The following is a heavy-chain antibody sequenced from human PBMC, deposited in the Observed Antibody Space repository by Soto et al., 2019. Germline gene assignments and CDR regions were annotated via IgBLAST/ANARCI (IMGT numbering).Heavy chain of an antibody. Sequence: QEQLLQSGAEVKKPGASVTVSCKASGYTFLIYFVHWVRQAPGQGLEWMGIINPGSGTTTYSQQFQGGVIMTSDPSTNTGHMAMTSLTSEDTAVYFCAREKILDGSGRRHYYGMDVWGQGTAVSVSS. CDR2: INPGSGTT. CDR1: GYTFLIYF. J-gene: IGHJ6*02. D-gene: IGHD3-10*01. CDR3: AREKILDGSGRRHYYGMDV. V-gene: IGHV1-46*01.